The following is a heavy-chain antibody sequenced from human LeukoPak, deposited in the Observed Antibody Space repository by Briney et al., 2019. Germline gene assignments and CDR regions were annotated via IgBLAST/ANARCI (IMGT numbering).Heavy chain of an antibody. CDR3: ARGSLVVAASYYYYMDV. D-gene: IGHD2-15*01. Sequence: SETLSLTCAVYGGSSSGYYWSWIRQPPGKGLEWIGEINHSGSTNYNPSLKSRVTISVDTSKNQFSLKLSSVTAADTAVYYCARGSLVVAASYYYYMDVWGKGTTVTVSS. CDR2: INHSGST. CDR1: GGSSSGYY. V-gene: IGHV4-34*01. J-gene: IGHJ6*03.